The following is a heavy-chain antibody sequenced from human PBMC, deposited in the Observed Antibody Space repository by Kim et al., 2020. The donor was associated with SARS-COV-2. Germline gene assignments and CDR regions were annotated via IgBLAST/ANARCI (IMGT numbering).Heavy chain of an antibody. CDR1: SGSISSSIYY. CDR3: ASLLSDSRNYYIDY. J-gene: IGHJ4*02. CDR2: IYYSGSA. D-gene: IGHD3-10*01. V-gene: IGHV4-39*01. Sequence: SETLSLTCTVSSGSISSSIYYWGWIRQPPGKGLEWIGNIYYSGSAYYNPSLKSRVTISVDTSKNQFSLNLSSVTAADTAVYYCASLLSDSRNYYIDYWGQGTLVTVSS.